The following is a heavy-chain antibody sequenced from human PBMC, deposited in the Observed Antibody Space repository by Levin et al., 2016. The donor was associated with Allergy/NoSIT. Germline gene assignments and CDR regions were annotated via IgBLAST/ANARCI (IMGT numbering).Heavy chain of an antibody. D-gene: IGHD6-19*01. CDR3: GRDQGIPVVGRGTSLHH. J-gene: IGHJ5*02. Sequence: SVKVSCKASGGTFNDYALNWVRQAPGQGLEWVGSIIPDFASRSYAQKFQGRVTITADSSTTTMYMELTSLRSEDTAVYYCGRDQGIPVVGRGTSLHHWGQGTLVIVSS. CDR2: IIPDFASR. V-gene: IGHV1-69*13. CDR1: GGTFNDYA.